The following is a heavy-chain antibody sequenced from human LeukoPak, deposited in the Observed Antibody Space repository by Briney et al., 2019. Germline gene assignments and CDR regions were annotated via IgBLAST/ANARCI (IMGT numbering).Heavy chain of an antibody. CDR2: IIPIFGTA. J-gene: IGHJ4*02. CDR1: GCTFTSYA. Sequence: ASVKVSCKASGCTFTSYAISWVRQAPGQGLEWMGRIIPIFGTANYAQKFQGRVTITTDESTSTAYMELSSLRSEDTAVYYCAREDYGEYGDYWGQGTLVTVSS. V-gene: IGHV1-69*05. CDR3: AREDYGEYGDY. D-gene: IGHD4-17*01.